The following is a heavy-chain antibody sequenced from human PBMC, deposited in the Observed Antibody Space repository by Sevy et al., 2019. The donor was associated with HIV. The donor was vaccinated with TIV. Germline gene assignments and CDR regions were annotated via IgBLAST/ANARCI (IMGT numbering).Heavy chain of an antibody. Sequence: SGPTLVKPTQTLTLTCTFSGFSLSTTGVGVGYIRQPPGKALEWLAVMYWDDDKRYSPPLKNKLTMTTDTSKNPVDLKRANMNPMDTATYYRPRRYSEYDYAFDYWGQGTLVTISS. CDR2: MYWDDDK. CDR3: PRRYSEYDYAFDY. V-gene: IGHV2-5*02. CDR1: GFSLSTTGVG. J-gene: IGHJ4*02. D-gene: IGHD5-12*01.